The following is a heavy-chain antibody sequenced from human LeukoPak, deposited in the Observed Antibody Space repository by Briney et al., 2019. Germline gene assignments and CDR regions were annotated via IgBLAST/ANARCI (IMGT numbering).Heavy chain of an antibody. J-gene: IGHJ4*02. CDR1: GGSFSGYY. CDR2: INHSGST. Sequence: SETLSLVCAVYGGSFSGYYWSWIRQPPGKGLEWIGEINHSGSTNYNPSLKSRVTISVDTSKNQFSLKLSSVTAADTAVYYCARGGPYSSGWYYFDYWGQGTLVTVSS. V-gene: IGHV4-34*01. D-gene: IGHD6-19*01. CDR3: ARGGPYSSGWYYFDY.